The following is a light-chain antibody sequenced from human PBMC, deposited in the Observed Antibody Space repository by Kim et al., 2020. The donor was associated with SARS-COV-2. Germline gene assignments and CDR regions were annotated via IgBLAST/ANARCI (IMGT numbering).Light chain of an antibody. J-gene: IGLJ2*01. V-gene: IGLV3-1*01. CDR3: QAWDSTTTV. Sequence: SPGQTASITCSGDSLGNKYVCWYQQKPGQSPVVVIYQDTQRPSGIPERFSGSNSGNTATLTISGTQAMDEADYYCQAWDSTTTVFGGGTQLTVL. CDR1: SLGNKY. CDR2: QDT.